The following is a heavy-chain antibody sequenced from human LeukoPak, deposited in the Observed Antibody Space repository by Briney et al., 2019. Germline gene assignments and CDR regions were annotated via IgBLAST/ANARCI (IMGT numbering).Heavy chain of an antibody. Sequence: GGSLRLSCTVSGFTVSSNSMSWVRQAPGKGLEWVSFIYSGGNTHNSGSVKGRFTISRDNSKNTLYLQMNSLRAEDTAVYYCAKYRSYYDSSGYYYWGAFDIWGQGTMVTVSS. CDR1: GFTVSSNS. D-gene: IGHD3-22*01. CDR3: AKYRSYYDSSGYYYWGAFDI. V-gene: IGHV3-53*01. J-gene: IGHJ3*02. CDR2: IYSGGNT.